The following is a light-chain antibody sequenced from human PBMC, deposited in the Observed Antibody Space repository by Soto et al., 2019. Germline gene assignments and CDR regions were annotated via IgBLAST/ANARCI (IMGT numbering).Light chain of an antibody. CDR1: QDISNY. Sequence: DIQMTHSPSSLSASVGDRVTITCQASQDISNYLNWYQQKPGKDPKLLIYDASNVETGVPSRFSGSGSGTDFTFTISSLQPDDIATYYCQQYDNLPLTFGGGTKVEIK. CDR3: QQYDNLPLT. CDR2: DAS. V-gene: IGKV1-33*01. J-gene: IGKJ4*01.